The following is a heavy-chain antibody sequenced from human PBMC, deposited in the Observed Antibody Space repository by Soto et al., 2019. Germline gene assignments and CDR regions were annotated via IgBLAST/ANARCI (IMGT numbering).Heavy chain of an antibody. Sequence: PGGSLRLSCATSGFTFDNVWMTWVRQAPGKGLEWVGHIKSKSDGGTPSYAAAVKGRFTISRDDAKNTVYVQMHSLKTEDTAVYYCTTLHSYGLDYWGQGALVTVSS. CDR3: TTLHSYGLDY. J-gene: IGHJ4*02. CDR1: GFTFDNVW. CDR2: IKSKSDGGTP. V-gene: IGHV3-15*01. D-gene: IGHD5-18*01.